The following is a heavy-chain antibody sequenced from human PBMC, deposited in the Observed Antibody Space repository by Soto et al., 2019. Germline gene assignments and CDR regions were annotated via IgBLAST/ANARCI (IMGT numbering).Heavy chain of an antibody. V-gene: IGHV3-7*01. CDR2: IKQDGSDE. J-gene: IGHJ3*02. CDR1: GFIFSSYW. D-gene: IGHD2-15*01. Sequence: GGSLRLSCAASGFIFSSYWMSWVRPAPGKGLEWVANIKQDGSDEYYVDSVKGRFTISRDNAKNSLYLQMNSLRAEDTAVYYCARPLGWRDAFDIWGQGTLVTVS. CDR3: ARPLGWRDAFDI.